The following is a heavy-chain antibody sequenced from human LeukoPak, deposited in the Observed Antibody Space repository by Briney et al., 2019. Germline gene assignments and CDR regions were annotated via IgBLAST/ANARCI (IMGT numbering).Heavy chain of an antibody. CDR3: ARVQGATLAFDI. V-gene: IGHV3-74*01. CDR1: GFTFSSYW. D-gene: IGHD1-26*01. J-gene: IGHJ3*02. Sequence: GGSLRLSCAASGFTFSSYWMHWVRQAPGKGLVWVSRINSDGSSTSYADSVKGRFTISRDNAKSTLYLQMNSLRAEDTAVYYCARVQGATLAFDIWGQGTMVTVSS. CDR2: INSDGSST.